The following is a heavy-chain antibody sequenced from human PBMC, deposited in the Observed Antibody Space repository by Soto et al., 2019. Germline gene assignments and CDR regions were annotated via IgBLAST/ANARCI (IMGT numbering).Heavy chain of an antibody. J-gene: IGHJ4*02. CDR2: ISYDGSNK. CDR3: AKELNPETVAVDY. V-gene: IGHV3-30*18. D-gene: IGHD6-19*01. Sequence: GGSLRLSCAASGFTFSSYGMHWVRQAPGKGLEWVAVISYDGSNKYYADSVKGRFTISRDNSKNTLYLQMNSLRAEDTAVYYCAKELNPETVAVDYWGQGTLVTVSS. CDR1: GFTFSSYG.